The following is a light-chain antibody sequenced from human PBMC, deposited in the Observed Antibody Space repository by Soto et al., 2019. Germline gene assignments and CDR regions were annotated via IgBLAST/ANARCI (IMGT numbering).Light chain of an antibody. J-gene: IGLJ1*01. CDR2: NND. Sequence: QSVLTQPPSASGTPGQRVTISCSGSNSNIGSNTVNWYQQLPGTAPKLLIYNNDQRPSGVPDRCSGSKSGTSASLAISGLQSEDEADYYCAAWDGGLNGRVFGTGTKVPVL. CDR1: NSNIGSNT. CDR3: AAWDGGLNGRV. V-gene: IGLV1-44*01.